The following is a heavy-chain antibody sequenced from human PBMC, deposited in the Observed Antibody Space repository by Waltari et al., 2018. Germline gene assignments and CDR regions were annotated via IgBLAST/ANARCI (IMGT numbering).Heavy chain of an antibody. Sequence: QVQLQQSGPGLVKPSQTPSLTCAISGDSVPSNTAAWNWIRQSPSRGLEWLGRTYSRSRWYNNYAVSVKSRITINQDTSKNQFSLQLSSVTPEDTAVYYCARDPPDGYTYFDYWGRGTLVTVSS. D-gene: IGHD3-16*01. V-gene: IGHV6-1*01. CDR3: ARDPPDGYTYFDY. CDR2: TYSRSRWYN. J-gene: IGHJ4*02. CDR1: GDSVPSNTAA.